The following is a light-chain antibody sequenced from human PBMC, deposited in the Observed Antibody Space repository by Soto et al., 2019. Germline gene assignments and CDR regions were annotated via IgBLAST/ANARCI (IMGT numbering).Light chain of an antibody. CDR1: QSISSW. J-gene: IGKJ1*01. CDR2: DAS. Sequence: DIQMTQSPSTLSASVGDRVTITCRASQSISSWLAWYQQKPGKAPTLLIYDASSLESGAPSRFSGSGSGTEFTLTISSLQPDDFATYYCQQYNSYPWTFGQGTKVEIK. CDR3: QQYNSYPWT. V-gene: IGKV1-5*01.